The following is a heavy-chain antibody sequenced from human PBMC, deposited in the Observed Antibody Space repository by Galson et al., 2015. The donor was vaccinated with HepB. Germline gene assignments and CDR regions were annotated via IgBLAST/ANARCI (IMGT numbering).Heavy chain of an antibody. CDR1: GYTFADYY. J-gene: IGHJ4*02. Sequence: SVKVSCKASGYTFADYYIHWLRQAPGQSLEWVGRINPDGGGTRYAPKFQGRVTVTSDTSMTAVYLELSGLRSDDTAVFFCARDLVGVGDRMDSWGQGTLVIVSP. CDR2: INPDGGGT. CDR3: ARDLVGVGDRMDS. V-gene: IGHV1-2*06. D-gene: IGHD2-15*01.